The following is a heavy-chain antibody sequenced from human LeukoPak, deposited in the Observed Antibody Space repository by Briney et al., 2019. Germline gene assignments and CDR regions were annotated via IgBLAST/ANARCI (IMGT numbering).Heavy chain of an antibody. Sequence: GGSLRLSCAACVLILSSYSMYMGREAPGPVLEQFSSISSSSSYIYYADSVKGRFTISRDNAKNSLYLQMNSLRAEDTAVYYCARDRSGSDYGIDVWGKGTTVTVSS. D-gene: IGHD3-10*01. V-gene: IGHV3-21*01. CDR2: ISSSSSYI. CDR3: ARDRSGSDYGIDV. CDR1: VLILSSYS. J-gene: IGHJ6*04.